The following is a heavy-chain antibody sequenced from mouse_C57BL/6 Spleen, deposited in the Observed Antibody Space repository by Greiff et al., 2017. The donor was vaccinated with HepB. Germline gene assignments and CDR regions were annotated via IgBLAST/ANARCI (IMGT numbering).Heavy chain of an antibody. CDR1: GYTFTDYE. D-gene: IGHD2-4*01. CDR2: IDPETGGT. CDR3: TRRNDYDPAWFAY. J-gene: IGHJ3*01. Sequence: QVQLQQSGAELVRPGASVTLSCKASGYTFTDYEMHWVKQTPVHGLEWIGAIDPETGGTAYNQKFKGKAILTADKSSSTAYMELRSLTSEDSAVHYCTRRNDYDPAWFAYWGQGTLVTVSA. V-gene: IGHV1-15*01.